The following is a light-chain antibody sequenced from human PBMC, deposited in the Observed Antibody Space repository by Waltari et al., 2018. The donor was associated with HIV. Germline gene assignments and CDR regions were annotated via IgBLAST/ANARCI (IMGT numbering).Light chain of an antibody. J-gene: IGLJ1*01. CDR3: QAWDSSSGV. CDR2: QGT. CDR1: NLENKY. Sequence: SYELTQPPSASVSPGQTAIITCSGHNLENKYGCGYQQKAGQSPVVVIYQGTKRPPGIPERFSGSKSGNTATLTISGTQAMDEADYYCQAWDSSSGVFETGTKVTVL. V-gene: IGLV3-1*01.